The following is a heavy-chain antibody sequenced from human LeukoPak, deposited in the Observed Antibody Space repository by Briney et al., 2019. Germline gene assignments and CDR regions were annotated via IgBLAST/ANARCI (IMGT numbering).Heavy chain of an antibody. D-gene: IGHD5-18*01. V-gene: IGHV4-4*07. J-gene: IGHJ4*02. Sequence: SETLSLTCTVSGVSISGYYWSWIRQPAGKGLEWIGRIYTSGSTNYNPSLKSRVTISVDTSKTQFSLKLSSVTAADTAVYYCAREEYSYGYFVDYWGQGNLVTVSS. CDR2: IYTSGST. CDR3: AREEYSYGYFVDY. CDR1: GVSISGYY.